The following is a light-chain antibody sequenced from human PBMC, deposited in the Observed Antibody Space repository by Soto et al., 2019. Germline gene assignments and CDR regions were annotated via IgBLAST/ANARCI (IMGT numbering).Light chain of an antibody. CDR3: QQFSSSTLT. J-gene: IGKJ4*01. V-gene: IGKV3-20*01. CDR1: QTVRNKY. CDR2: DAS. Sequence: EFVLTQSPGTLSLSPGERATLSCRGGQTVRNKYLAWYQQKPGQAPMLLMYDASSRATGIPDRFSGGGSGTDFTLTISRLRHEAFAVYYRQQFSSSTLTFRGGTKVDIK.